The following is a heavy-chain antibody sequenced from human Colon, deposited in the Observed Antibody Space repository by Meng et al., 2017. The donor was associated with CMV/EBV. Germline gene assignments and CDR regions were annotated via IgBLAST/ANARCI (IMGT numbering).Heavy chain of an antibody. CDR1: RFTLSNYW. CDR2: INRDGTSR. Sequence: LYCAASRFTLSNYWVHWVRQALGKGLEWVSRINRDGTSRNFAGSVRGRFSISRDNAKNTVYLQMNSLRPEDTAVYYCASDFGGGDDYWGQGTLVTVSS. D-gene: IGHD3-10*01. J-gene: IGHJ4*02. CDR3: ASDFGGGDDY. V-gene: IGHV3-74*01.